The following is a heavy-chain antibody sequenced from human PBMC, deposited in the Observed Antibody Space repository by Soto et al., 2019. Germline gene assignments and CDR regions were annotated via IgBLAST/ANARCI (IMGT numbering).Heavy chain of an antibody. CDR1: GYTFTSYH. Sequence: QVQLVQSGAEVKKPGASVTVYCKASGYTFTSYHMHWVRQAPGQGLEWVGVINPTSVSTTYAQTFQGRVTMTRDTSTSIVYMELSSLRSEDTGVYYCARERISRVYYYGMDVWGQGTTVTVSS. J-gene: IGHJ6*02. CDR3: ARERISRVYYYGMDV. CDR2: INPTSVST. D-gene: IGHD3-3*02. V-gene: IGHV1-46*01.